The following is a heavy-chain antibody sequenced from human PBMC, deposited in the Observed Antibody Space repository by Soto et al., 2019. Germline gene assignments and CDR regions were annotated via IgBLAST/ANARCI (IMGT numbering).Heavy chain of an antibody. CDR1: GYTFTAYH. V-gene: IGHV1-2*02. D-gene: IGHD1-26*01. CDR3: ARDYSGHGMDV. J-gene: IGHJ6*02. CDR2: INPNSGGG. Sequence: ASVKVSCKTSGYTFTAYHIHWVRQAPGQGLEWMGWINPNSGGGNYAQKFEGRVTMTRDTSISTVYMELSRLGSDDTALYYCARDYSGHGMDVWGQGTTVTVSS.